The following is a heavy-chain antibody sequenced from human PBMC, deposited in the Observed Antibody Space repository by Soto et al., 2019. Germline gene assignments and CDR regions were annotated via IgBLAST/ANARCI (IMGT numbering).Heavy chain of an antibody. D-gene: IGHD3-22*01. CDR1: GGSINSYY. J-gene: IGHJ4*02. V-gene: IGHV4-59*01. Sequence: QVQLQESGPGLVKPSETLSLTCTVSGGSINSYYWSWIRQPPGKGLEWIGYIYYSGGTNYNPSLQSRVTISIDTSKNLFSLKLSSVTAADTAVYYCARGSSGSSGVFEYWGQGILVTVSS. CDR3: ARGSSGSSGVFEY. CDR2: IYYSGGT.